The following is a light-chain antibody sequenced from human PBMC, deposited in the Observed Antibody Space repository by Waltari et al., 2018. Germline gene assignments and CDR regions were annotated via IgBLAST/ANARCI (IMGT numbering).Light chain of an antibody. CDR3: QQSYDTPRT. Sequence: DFQMTQSPSSLSASVGDRVTITCRASQYISTYLNWYQQKPGKSPKLLIYSASTLQSGVPSRFSSSGSITDFTFTISSLQLEDFATYYCQQSYDTPRTFGQGTKVEVK. J-gene: IGKJ1*01. V-gene: IGKV1-39*01. CDR1: QYISTY. CDR2: SAS.